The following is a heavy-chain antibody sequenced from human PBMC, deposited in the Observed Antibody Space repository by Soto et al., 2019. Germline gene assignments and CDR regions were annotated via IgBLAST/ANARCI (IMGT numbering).Heavy chain of an antibody. V-gene: IGHV4-59*01. D-gene: IGHD3-16*01. CDR3: ARATLGWFDP. Sequence: SETLSLTCTVSGGSISSYYWSWIRQPPGKGLEWIGYIYYSGSTNYNPSLKSRVTISVDTSKNQFSLKLSSVTAADTAVYYCARATLGWFDPWGQGTLVTVSS. CDR2: IYYSGST. CDR1: GGSISSYY. J-gene: IGHJ5*02.